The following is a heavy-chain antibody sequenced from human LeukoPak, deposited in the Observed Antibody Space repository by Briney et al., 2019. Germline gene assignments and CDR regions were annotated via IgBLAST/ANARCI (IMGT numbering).Heavy chain of an antibody. CDR2: FEPEDGET. CDR3: ATFNYYDSSGYLEY. D-gene: IGHD3-22*01. V-gene: IGHV1-24*01. Sequence: ASVKVSCKVSGNTLSELSMHWVRQAPGKGLEWMGGFEPEDGETIYAQKFQGRVTMTEDTSTAYMELTSLRSEDTAVYFCATFNYYDSSGYLEYWGQGTLVTVSS. CDR1: GNTLSELS. J-gene: IGHJ4*02.